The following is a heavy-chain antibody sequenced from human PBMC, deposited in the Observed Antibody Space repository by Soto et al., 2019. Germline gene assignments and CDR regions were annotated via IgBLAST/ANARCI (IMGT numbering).Heavy chain of an antibody. J-gene: IGHJ6*01. CDR3: ASNIVVLLAATSYYYGMDV. D-gene: IGHD2-2*01. CDR1: GRTFSSYA. CDR2: ISPIFGTA. V-gene: IGHV1-69*13. Sequence: SVKVSCKASGRTFSSYAISWVRQAPGQGLEWMGGISPIFGTANYAQKFQGRVTITADESTSTAYMELSSLRSEDTAVYYCASNIVVLLAATSYYYGMDVWGQGTTVTVSS.